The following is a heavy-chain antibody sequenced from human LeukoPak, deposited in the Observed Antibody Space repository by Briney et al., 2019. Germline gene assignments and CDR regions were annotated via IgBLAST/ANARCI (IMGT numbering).Heavy chain of an antibody. D-gene: IGHD3-10*01. CDR2: IYHSGST. CDR1: GGSISSSNW. J-gene: IGHJ4*02. CDR3: ARIPLGEPPGYFDY. Sequence: SETLSLTCAVSGGSISSSNWWSWVRQPPGKGLEWIGEIYHSGSTNYNPSLKSRVTISVDKSKNQFSLKLSSVTAADTAVYYCARIPLGEPPGYFDYWGQGTLVTVSS. V-gene: IGHV4-4*02.